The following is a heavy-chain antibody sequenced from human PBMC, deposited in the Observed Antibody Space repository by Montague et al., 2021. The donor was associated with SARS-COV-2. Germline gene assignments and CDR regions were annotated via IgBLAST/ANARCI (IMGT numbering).Heavy chain of an antibody. J-gene: IGHJ3*02. V-gene: IGHV3-23*01. D-gene: IGHD3-3*01. CDR2: ITGSGGGT. CDR1: GFTFSSYA. Sequence: SLRLSCAASGFTFSSYAMSWVRQAPGKGLEWVSAITGSGGGTYYAGSVKGRFTISRDNSKSTLHLQMNSLRAEDTAIYYCAKSRPHTNEFGSAFDIWGQGTMVTVSS. CDR3: AKSRPHTNEFGSAFDI.